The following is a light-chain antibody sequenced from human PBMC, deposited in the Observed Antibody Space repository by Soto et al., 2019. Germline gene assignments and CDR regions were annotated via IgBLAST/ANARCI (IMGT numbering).Light chain of an antibody. V-gene: IGKV2-30*01. Sequence: DVVLTQSPLSLPVALGQPASISCRSSQSLVFSDGNTYLNWFQQRPGQSPRPLIYKVSNRDSVVLVSWIASGYGTDFILKTSRVEAEDVGVYYCMQCQPSLCTFGQGTKLEIK. CDR3: MQCQPSLCT. CDR1: QSLVFSDGNTY. J-gene: IGKJ1*01. CDR2: KVS.